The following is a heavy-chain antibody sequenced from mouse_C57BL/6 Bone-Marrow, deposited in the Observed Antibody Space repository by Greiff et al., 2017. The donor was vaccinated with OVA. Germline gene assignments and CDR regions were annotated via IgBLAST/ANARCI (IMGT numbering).Heavy chain of an antibody. J-gene: IGHJ2*01. CDR1: GYTFTNYW. CDR2: IYPGGGYT. Sequence: VKLVESGAELVRPGTSVKMSCKASGYTFTNYWIGWAKQRPGHGLEWIGDIYPGGGYTNYNEKFKGKATLTADKSSSTAYMQFSSLTYEDSAIYYCARNLFGYFDYWGQGTTLTVSS. CDR3: ARNLFGYFDY. V-gene: IGHV1-63*01.